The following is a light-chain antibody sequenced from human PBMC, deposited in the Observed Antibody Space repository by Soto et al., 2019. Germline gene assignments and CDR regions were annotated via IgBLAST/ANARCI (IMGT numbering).Light chain of an antibody. CDR3: SSYAGSNNV. J-gene: IGLJ1*01. V-gene: IGLV2-8*01. Sequence: QSVLTQPASVSGSPGQSITISCTGTSSDVGGYNYVSWYQQHPGKAPKLMIYEVSKRPSGVPDRFSGSKSGNTASLTVSGLQAEDEADYYCSSYAGSNNVFGTGTKLTVL. CDR1: SSDVGGYNY. CDR2: EVS.